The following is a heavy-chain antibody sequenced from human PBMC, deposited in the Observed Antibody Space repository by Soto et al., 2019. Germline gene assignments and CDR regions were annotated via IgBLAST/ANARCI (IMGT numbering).Heavy chain of an antibody. CDR1: GFTFSSYA. V-gene: IGHV3-23*01. J-gene: IGHJ5*02. CDR2: ISGSGGST. D-gene: IGHD2-21*02. Sequence: EVQLLESGGGLVQPGGSLRLSCAASGFTFSSYAMSWVRQAPGMGLEWVSAISGSGGSTYYAYSVKGRFTISRNHSKNTLYLQMKSLRAEDTGVYYCEKYVVVTALFDPWGQGTLVTVSS. CDR3: EKYVVVTALFDP.